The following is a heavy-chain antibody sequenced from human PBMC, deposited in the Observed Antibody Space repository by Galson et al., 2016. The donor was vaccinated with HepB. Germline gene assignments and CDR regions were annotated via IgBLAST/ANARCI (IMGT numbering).Heavy chain of an antibody. V-gene: IGHV3-33*08. Sequence: SLRLSCAATGFSFSNYGMYWVRQAPGRGLEWVAVIWYDGSNKYYGESVKGRITISRDNSKKMLYLQMNSLRVDDTAVYYCARMRGASCSHCGMDVWGQGTTVTVSS. D-gene: IGHD2-2*01. CDR1: GFSFSNYG. CDR3: ARMRGASCSHCGMDV. CDR2: IWYDGSNK. J-gene: IGHJ6*02.